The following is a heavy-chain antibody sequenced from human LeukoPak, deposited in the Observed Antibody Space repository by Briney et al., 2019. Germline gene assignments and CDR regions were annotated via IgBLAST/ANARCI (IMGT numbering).Heavy chain of an antibody. J-gene: IGHJ5*02. Sequence: ASVKVSCKASGYTFTSYYMHWVRQAPGQGLEWMGIINPSGGSTSYAQKFQGRVTMTRDMSTSTVYLELSSLRAEGTAVYYCAKDFGYCSGGSCHWFDPWGQGTLVTVSS. CDR2: INPSGGST. CDR3: AKDFGYCSGGSCHWFDP. CDR1: GYTFTSYY. D-gene: IGHD2-15*01. V-gene: IGHV1-46*01.